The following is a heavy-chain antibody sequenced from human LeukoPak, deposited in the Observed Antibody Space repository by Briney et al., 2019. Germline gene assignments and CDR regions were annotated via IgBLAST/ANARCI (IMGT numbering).Heavy chain of an antibody. CDR1: GFTFSSYA. CDR3: ARVRFGAYGMDV. D-gene: IGHD3-10*01. CDR2: ISGSGGST. J-gene: IGHJ6*02. V-gene: IGHV3-23*01. Sequence: GGSLRLSCAASGFTFSSYAMSWVRQAPGKGLEWVSAISGSGGSTYYADSVKGRFTISRDNSKNTLYLQMNSLRAEDTAVYYCARVRFGAYGMDVWGQGTTVTVSS.